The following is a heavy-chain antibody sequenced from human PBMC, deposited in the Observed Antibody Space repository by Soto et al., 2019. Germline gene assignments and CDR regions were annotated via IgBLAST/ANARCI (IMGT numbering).Heavy chain of an antibody. Sequence: VQVLESGGGLVQPGGLLRLCCAASGFTFSSYAMSWVRQAQGKGLEWVSAISGSGGSTYYADSVKGRFTISRDNSKNTLYLQMNSLRAEDTAVYYCAKSLLEWELPLDYWGQGTLVTVSS. CDR3: AKSLLEWELPLDY. J-gene: IGHJ4*02. D-gene: IGHD1-26*01. CDR1: GFTFSSYA. V-gene: IGHV3-23*01. CDR2: ISGSGGST.